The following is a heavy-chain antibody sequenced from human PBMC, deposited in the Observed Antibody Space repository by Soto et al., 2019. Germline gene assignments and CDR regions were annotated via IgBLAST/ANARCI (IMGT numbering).Heavy chain of an antibody. Sequence: EVQLVESGGGLVQPGGSLRLSCAVSGFIFSDYCMTWVRQAPGKGLEWVATISSEGSEKYYVDSLKGRFTISRDNAKNSLYQQMTSLGADDTALYYCGRGRIDYWGRGTLITVSS. V-gene: IGHV3-7*03. J-gene: IGHJ4*02. CDR2: ISSEGSEK. CDR3: GRGRIDY. CDR1: GFIFSDYC.